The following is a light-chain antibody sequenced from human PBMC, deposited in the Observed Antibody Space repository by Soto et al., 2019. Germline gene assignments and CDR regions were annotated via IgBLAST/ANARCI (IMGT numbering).Light chain of an antibody. Sequence: QSVLTQPPSASGTPGQRVTISCSGSNSNIGSNTVNWYQQLPGTAPKLLIYSNNQRPSRVPDRFSGSKSGTSASLAISGLQSEDEADYYCAAWDDSLNGHVVFGGGTKVTVL. CDR1: NSNIGSNT. CDR2: SNN. J-gene: IGLJ2*01. CDR3: AAWDDSLNGHVV. V-gene: IGLV1-44*01.